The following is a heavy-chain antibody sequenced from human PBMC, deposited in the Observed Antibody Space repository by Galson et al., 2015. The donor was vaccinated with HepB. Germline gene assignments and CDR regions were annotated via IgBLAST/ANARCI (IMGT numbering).Heavy chain of an antibody. D-gene: IGHD1-26*01. V-gene: IGHV1-69*13. Sequence: SVKVSCKASGGTFNNFAISWVRQAPGKGLEWMGGIIPNFGTPNYAQKFRGRVTISADDSASIGYMEVSSLTSDDTAIYYCARMSYFIPRAFDIWGQGTMVAVSS. CDR2: IIPNFGTP. CDR3: ARMSYFIPRAFDI. J-gene: IGHJ3*02. CDR1: GGTFNNFA.